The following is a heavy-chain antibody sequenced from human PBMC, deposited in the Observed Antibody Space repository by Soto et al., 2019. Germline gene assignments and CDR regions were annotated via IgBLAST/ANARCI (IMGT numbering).Heavy chain of an antibody. CDR1: GGSTSSGGYS. CDR3: ARGGLLPDY. V-gene: IGHV4-30-2*01. D-gene: IGHD6-19*01. J-gene: IGHJ4*02. CDR2: ISHSGST. Sequence: QLQLQESGSGLGKPSQTLSLTCAVSGGSTSSGGYSWSWLRQPPGKGLEWIGYISHSGSTYYNPSLKSRVTISVDTSKNQFSLRLSSVTAADTAVYYCARGGLLPDYWGQGTLVTVSS.